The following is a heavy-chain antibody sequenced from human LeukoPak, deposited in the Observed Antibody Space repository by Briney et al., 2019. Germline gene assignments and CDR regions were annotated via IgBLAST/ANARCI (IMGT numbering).Heavy chain of an antibody. CDR2: IYYSGST. CDR3: ARELGMPPLFDP. CDR1: GGSISSGGYY. V-gene: IGHV4-31*03. Sequence: SQTPSLTCTVSGGSISSGGYYWSWIRQHPGKGLEWIGYIYYSGSTYYNPSLKSRVTISVDTSKNQFSLKLSSVTAADTAVYYCARELGMPPLFDPWGQGTLVTVSS. J-gene: IGHJ5*02. D-gene: IGHD7-27*01.